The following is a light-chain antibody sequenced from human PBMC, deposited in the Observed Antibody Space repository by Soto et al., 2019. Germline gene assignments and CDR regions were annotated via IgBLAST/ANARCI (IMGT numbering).Light chain of an antibody. CDR2: GAS. V-gene: IGKV3-15*01. CDR3: QQYNNWPPYT. J-gene: IGKJ2*01. Sequence: EIVMTQSPATLSMSPGERATLSCRARQSVSSNLAWYQQKPGQAPRLLIYGASTRATGNPARFSGSGSGTEFTLPISSLQSEDFAVYYCQQYNNWPPYTFGQGTKLEIK. CDR1: QSVSSN.